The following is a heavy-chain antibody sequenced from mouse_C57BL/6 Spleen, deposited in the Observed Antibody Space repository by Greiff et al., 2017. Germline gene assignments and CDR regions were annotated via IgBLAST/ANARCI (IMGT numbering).Heavy chain of an antibody. CDR1: GYAFTHYL. CDR2: INPGSGGT. D-gene: IGHD3-1*01. Sequence: VQLQQSGAELVRPGTSVKVSCKASGYAFTHYLIEWVKQRPGQGLEWIGVINPGSGGTNYNEKFKGKATLTADKSSSTAYMQLSSLTSEDSAVYFCARASGPYFDYWGQGTTLTVSS. J-gene: IGHJ2*01. V-gene: IGHV1-54*01. CDR3: ARASGPYFDY.